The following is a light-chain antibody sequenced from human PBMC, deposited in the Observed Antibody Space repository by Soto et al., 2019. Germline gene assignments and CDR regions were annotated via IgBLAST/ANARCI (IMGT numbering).Light chain of an antibody. CDR1: SSDVGGYNY. V-gene: IGLV2-14*01. Sequence: QSVLTQPAYVSGSPGQSITISCTGTSSDVGGYNYVSWYQQHPGKAPKLMIYDVSNRPSGVSNRFSGSKSGNTASLTISGLQAEDEADYYCISYTSSSTLVVFGGGTKLTVL. CDR2: DVS. CDR3: ISYTSSSTLVV. J-gene: IGLJ2*01.